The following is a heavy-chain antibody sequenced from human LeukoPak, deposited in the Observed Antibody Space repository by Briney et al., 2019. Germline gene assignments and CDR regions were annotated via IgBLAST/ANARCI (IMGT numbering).Heavy chain of an antibody. J-gene: IGHJ4*02. CDR1: GFTFSHYG. D-gene: IGHD4-11*01. CDR2: IWSDGTNT. V-gene: IGHV3-33*06. CDR3: AKDAQRGFDYSNSLDK. Sequence: GGSLRLSCATSGFTFSHYGMHWLRQAPGKALEWVVVIWSDGTNTYYGDPVKGRFTISRDNFQRTVYLQMNSLRAEDTAVYYCAKDAQRGFDYSNSLDKWGQGTLVTVSS.